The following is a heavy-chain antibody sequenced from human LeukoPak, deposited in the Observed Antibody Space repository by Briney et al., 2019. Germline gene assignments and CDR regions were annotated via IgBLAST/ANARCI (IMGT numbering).Heavy chain of an antibody. CDR3: ARDLNGWNDGHYYYYMDV. J-gene: IGHJ6*03. D-gene: IGHD1-1*01. Sequence: GASVKVSCKASGYTFTGYYMHWVRQAPGQGLEWMGWINPNSGGTNYAQKFQGRVTMTRDTSISTAYMELSRLRSDDTAVYYCARDLNGWNDGHYYYYMDVWGKGTTVTVSS. V-gene: IGHV1-2*02. CDR2: INPNSGGT. CDR1: GYTFTGYY.